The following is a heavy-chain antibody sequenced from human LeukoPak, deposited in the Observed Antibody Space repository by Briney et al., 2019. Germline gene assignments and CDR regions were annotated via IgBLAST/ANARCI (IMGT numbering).Heavy chain of an antibody. D-gene: IGHD3-10*01. J-gene: IGHJ6*02. CDR1: AFTFTNFG. CDR3: AKGGSGSYYYYNGMDV. CDR2: ISSSGGNT. Sequence: GGSLRLSCAASAFTFTNFGMTWVRQAPGKGLEVVSGISSSGGNTYYADSVKGRFTISRDNSKNTLYLQMNSLRAEDTAIYYCAKGGSGSYYYYNGMDVWGQGTTVTVSS. V-gene: IGHV3-23*01.